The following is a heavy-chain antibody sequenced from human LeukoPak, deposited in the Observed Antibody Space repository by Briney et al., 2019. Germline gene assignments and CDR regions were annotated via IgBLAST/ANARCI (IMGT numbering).Heavy chain of an antibody. Sequence: PGGSLRLSCAASGFTFSSYWMSWVCQAPGKGLEWVANIKQDGSEKYYVDSVKGRFTISRDNAKNSLYLQMNSLRAEDTAVYYCARRGTAMAQTFDYWGQGTLVTVSS. D-gene: IGHD5-18*01. J-gene: IGHJ4*02. V-gene: IGHV3-7*01. CDR1: GFTFSSYW. CDR3: ARRGTAMAQTFDY. CDR2: IKQDGSEK.